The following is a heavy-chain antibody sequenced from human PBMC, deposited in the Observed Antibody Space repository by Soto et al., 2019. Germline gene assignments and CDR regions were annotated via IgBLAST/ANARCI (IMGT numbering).Heavy chain of an antibody. CDR3: ARESEDLTSSFDY. V-gene: IGHV3-21*01. Sequence: GGSLRLSCAASGFTFTRYSMNWVRQAPGKGLGWVSSISSTTNYIYYADSMKGRFTVSRDNAKNSVYLEMNSLSAEDTAVYYCARESEDLTSSFDYWGQGPLVTVSS. CDR1: GFTFTRYS. CDR2: ISSTTNYI. J-gene: IGHJ4*02.